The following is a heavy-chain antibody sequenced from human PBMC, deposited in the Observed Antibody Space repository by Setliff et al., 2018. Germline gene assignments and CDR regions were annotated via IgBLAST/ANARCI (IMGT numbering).Heavy chain of an antibody. CDR3: AKGGGRLSISQSYFHMDV. CDR1: GYSFTDFY. D-gene: IGHD3-16*01. CDR2: LNPRTGGT. J-gene: IGHJ6*03. V-gene: IGHV1-2*06. Sequence: AASEVSCKTSGYSFTDFYIHWVRHAPGHGLEWLGRLNPRTGGTNLPQRFQGRVTMTRDTSMKTAFLEMSGLTSDDTAIFYRAKGGGRLSISQSYFHMDVWGAGTTVTVSS.